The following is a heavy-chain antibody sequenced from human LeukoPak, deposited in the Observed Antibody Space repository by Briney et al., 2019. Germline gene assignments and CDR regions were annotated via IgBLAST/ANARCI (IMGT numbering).Heavy chain of an antibody. CDR2: ISGSGDST. D-gene: IGHD2-2*01. Sequence: GGSLGLSCAASGFTFSSYAMSWVRQAPGKGLEWVSVISGSGDSTYDADSVKGRFTISRDNFKNTLYLQMNSLRAEDTAVYYCAKGRPCSGSSCYGSYFDFWGQGTLVTVSS. CDR3: AKGRPCSGSSCYGSYFDF. V-gene: IGHV3-23*01. J-gene: IGHJ4*02. CDR1: GFTFSSYA.